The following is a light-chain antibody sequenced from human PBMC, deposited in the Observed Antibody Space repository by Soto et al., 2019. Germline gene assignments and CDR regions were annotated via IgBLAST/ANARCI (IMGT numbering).Light chain of an antibody. V-gene: IGLV2-14*03. CDR2: DVR. CDR3: SSYTSSSTLFV. CDR1: SSDVGSYNY. Sequence: QSALTQPASVSASPGQSITISCTGTSSDVGSYNYVSWYQHHPGKAPKLMIYDVRNRPSGVSNRFSGSKSDNTASLTISGLQAEDEADYYCSSYTSSSTLFVFGTGTKVTVL. J-gene: IGLJ1*01.